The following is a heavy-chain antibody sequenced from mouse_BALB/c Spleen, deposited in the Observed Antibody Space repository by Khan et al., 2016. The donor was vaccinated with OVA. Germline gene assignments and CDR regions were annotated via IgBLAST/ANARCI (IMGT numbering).Heavy chain of an antibody. J-gene: IGHJ2*01. CDR1: GFNIKDYY. CDR3: NAWGGYGY. Sequence: VQLQQSGAELVRSGASVKLSCTASGFNIKDYYMHWVKQRPEQGLEWIGWIDPENGDTEYAPKFQGKATMTTDTSSNTAYLQLSRLTSEDTAVYYGNAWGGYGYWGQGTTLTVSS. D-gene: IGHD3-2*02. CDR2: IDPENGDT. V-gene: IGHV14-4*02.